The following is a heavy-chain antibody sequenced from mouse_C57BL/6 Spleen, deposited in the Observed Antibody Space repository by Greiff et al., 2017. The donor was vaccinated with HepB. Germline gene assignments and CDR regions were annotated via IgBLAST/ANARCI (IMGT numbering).Heavy chain of an antibody. D-gene: IGHD2-4*01. Sequence: QVQLQQPGAELVKPGASVKMSCKASGYTFTSYWITWVKQRPGQGLEWIGDVYPGSGSTNYNEKFKSKATLTVDTSSSTAYMQLSSLTSKDSAVYYGARWGDDYDGGPFAYWGQGTLVTVSA. V-gene: IGHV1-55*01. CDR3: ARWGDDYDGGPFAY. CDR2: VYPGSGST. CDR1: GYTFTSYW. J-gene: IGHJ3*01.